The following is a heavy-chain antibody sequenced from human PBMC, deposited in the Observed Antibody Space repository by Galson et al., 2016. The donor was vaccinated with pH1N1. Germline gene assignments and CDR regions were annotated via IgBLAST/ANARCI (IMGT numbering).Heavy chain of an antibody. V-gene: IGHV1-46*01. CDR3: ATIAY. CDR1: GYTFTDYY. CDR2: ISLSGVDA. J-gene: IGHJ4*02. Sequence: SVKVSCKASGYTFTDYYIHWVRQAPGHGLEWMGAISLSGVDANYAQKFQGRVTMTRDTSTSTVYMELNSLRSDDTALYYCATIAYWGQGTLVTVSS.